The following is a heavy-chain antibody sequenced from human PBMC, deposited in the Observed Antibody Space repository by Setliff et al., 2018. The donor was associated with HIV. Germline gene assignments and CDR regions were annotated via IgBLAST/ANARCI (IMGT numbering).Heavy chain of an antibody. CDR3: ARTPTRGGFDY. D-gene: IGHD3-16*01. Sequence: NPSETLSLTCFVSGGSLSSYYWSWIRQPPGKGLEWIAYIYYSGSTNYNPSLKSRVTISLDRAKNQFSLKLSSVTAADPAVYYCARTPTRGGFDYWGQGTLVTVSS. CDR2: IYYSGST. J-gene: IGHJ4*02. V-gene: IGHV4-59*01. CDR1: GGSLSSYY.